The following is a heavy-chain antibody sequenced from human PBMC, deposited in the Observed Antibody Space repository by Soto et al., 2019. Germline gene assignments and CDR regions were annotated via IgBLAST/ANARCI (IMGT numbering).Heavy chain of an antibody. J-gene: IGHJ4*02. Sequence: SETLSLTCTVSGGSISSYYWSWIRQPPGKGLEWIGYIYYSGSTNYNPSLKSRVTISVDTSKNQFSLKLSSVTAADTAVYYCARAYNWNDGSFDYWGQGTLVTVSS. CDR3: ARAYNWNDGSFDY. CDR2: IYYSGST. D-gene: IGHD1-20*01. CDR1: GGSISSYY. V-gene: IGHV4-59*01.